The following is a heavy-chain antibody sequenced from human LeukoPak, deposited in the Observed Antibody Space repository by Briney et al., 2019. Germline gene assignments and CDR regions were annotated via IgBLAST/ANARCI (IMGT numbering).Heavy chain of an antibody. CDR1: GFIFSR. D-gene: IGHD3-10*01. CDR2: VSSNSNFI. CDR3: ARVGSLLWFGELRDRITYYYYYGMDV. Sequence: GGSLRLSCAGSGFIFSRMNWVRQAPGKGLEWISSVSSNSNFIKYADSVRGRFTISRDDAKNSVYLQMNSLRAEDTAMYYCARVGSLLWFGELRDRITYYYYYGMDVWGQGTTVTVSS. V-gene: IGHV3-21*06. J-gene: IGHJ6*02.